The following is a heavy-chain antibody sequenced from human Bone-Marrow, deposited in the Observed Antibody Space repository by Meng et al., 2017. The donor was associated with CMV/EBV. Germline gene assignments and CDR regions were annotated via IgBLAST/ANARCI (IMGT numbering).Heavy chain of an antibody. V-gene: IGHV3-30*02. D-gene: IGHD3-3*01. CDR2: IRYDGSNK. CDR1: GFTFSSYG. CDR3: AKVWAYYDFWSGLDV. J-gene: IGHJ6*02. Sequence: GGSLRLSCAASGFTFSSYGMHWVRQAPGKGLEWVAFIRYDGSNKYYADSVKGRFTISRDNSKNTLYLQMNSLRAEDTAVYYCAKVWAYYDFWSGLDVWGQGNTVTFSS.